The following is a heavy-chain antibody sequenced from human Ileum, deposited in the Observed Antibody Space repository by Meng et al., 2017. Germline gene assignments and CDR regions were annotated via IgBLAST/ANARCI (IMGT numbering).Heavy chain of an antibody. CDR2: IHHSGRT. V-gene: IGHV4-34*01. D-gene: IGHD1-26*01. CDR1: GGSLNDYY. Sequence: QVQLNKGGAGLLKPSEPLSPTWPGFGGSLNDYYWSWVRQSPGKGLEWIGQIHHSGRTNYKSSLERRVTISVDTSKSQFSLKLTSVTAADTAMYYCVRGPARETHDFDYWGQGALVTVSS. CDR3: VRGPARETHDFDY. J-gene: IGHJ4*02.